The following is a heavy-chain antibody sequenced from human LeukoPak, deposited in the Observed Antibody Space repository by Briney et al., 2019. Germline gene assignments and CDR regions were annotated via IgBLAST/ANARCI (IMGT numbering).Heavy chain of an antibody. CDR2: IDPYTGNT. D-gene: IGHD5-12*01. Sequence: ASVKVSCKASGYTFVGYYLHWVRQAPGQGLEWMAWIDPYTGNTHYAQKFQGRITVTRDTSISTTYMELSWLTSDDTALYYCAREYSASEHWGEGTLVTVSS. CDR3: AREYSASEH. V-gene: IGHV1-2*02. CDR1: GYTFVGYY. J-gene: IGHJ1*01.